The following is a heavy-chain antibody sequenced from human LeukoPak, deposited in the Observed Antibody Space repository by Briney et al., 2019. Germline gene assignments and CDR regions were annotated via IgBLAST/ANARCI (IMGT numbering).Heavy chain of an antibody. CDR2: FYYSGST. D-gene: IGHD1-26*01. CDR1: GGSIISDY. Sequence: SETLSLTCTVSGGSIISDYWSWIRQPPGKGLEWVGYFYYSGSTNYNPSLKSRVTISVDTSKNQLYLKLSSVTAADTAVYYCARWYSGRYGDFDNWGQGTLVTVSS. J-gene: IGHJ4*02. CDR3: ARWYSGRYGDFDN. V-gene: IGHV4-59*08.